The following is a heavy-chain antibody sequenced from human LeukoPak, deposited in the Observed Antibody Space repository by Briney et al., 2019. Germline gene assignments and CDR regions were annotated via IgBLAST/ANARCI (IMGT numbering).Heavy chain of an antibody. CDR3: ARGAYYYGSAGGWFDP. CDR1: GGSISSSYYY. CDR2: IYYSGST. J-gene: IGHJ5*02. V-gene: IGHV4-39*01. Sequence: TSETLSLTRTVSGGSISSSYYYRGWIRQPPGKGLEWIGIIYYSGSTYYNPSLKSRVTISVDTSKNQFSLKLRSVTAADTAVYYCARGAYYYGSAGGWFDPWGQGTLVTVSS. D-gene: IGHD3-10*01.